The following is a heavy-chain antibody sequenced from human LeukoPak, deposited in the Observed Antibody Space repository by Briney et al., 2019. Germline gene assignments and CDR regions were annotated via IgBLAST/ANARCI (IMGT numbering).Heavy chain of an antibody. V-gene: IGHV4-59*01. D-gene: IGHD5-18*01. J-gene: IGHJ4*02. CDR3: ARGDGYSYGLFDY. Sequence: SETLSLTCTVSGGSISSYYWSWIRQPPGKGLEWIGYIYYSGSTNYNPSLKSRVTISVDTSKNQFSLKPSSVTAADTAVYYCARGDGYSYGLFDYWGQGTLVTVSS. CDR2: IYYSGST. CDR1: GGSISSYY.